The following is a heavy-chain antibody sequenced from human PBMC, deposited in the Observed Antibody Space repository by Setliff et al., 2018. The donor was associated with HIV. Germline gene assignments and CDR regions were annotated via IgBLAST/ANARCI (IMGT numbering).Heavy chain of an antibody. D-gene: IGHD4-17*01. J-gene: IGHJ4*02. CDR3: ARAAAGNTGPFDL. Sequence: PSETLSLTCTVSGGPIGSYYWSWIRQPAGKGLEWIGRIYTTGSTNYSPSLKSRVTMSVDTSKNLFSLKLSSVTAADTAVYFCARAAAGNTGPFDLWGQGSPVTVSS. CDR2: IYTTGST. CDR1: GGPIGSYY. V-gene: IGHV4-4*07.